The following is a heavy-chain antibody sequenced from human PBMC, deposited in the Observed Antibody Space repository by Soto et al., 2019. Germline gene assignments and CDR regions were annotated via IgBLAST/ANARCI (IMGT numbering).Heavy chain of an antibody. D-gene: IGHD2-15*01. V-gene: IGHV4-59*08. Sequence: SETLSLTCTVSGGSISSYYWSWIRQPPGKGLEWIGYIYYSGSTNYNPSLKSRVTISVDTSKNQFSLKLSSVTAADTAVYYCARRSCSGGSCYKNWYFDLWGRGTLVTVSS. CDR2: IYYSGST. J-gene: IGHJ2*01. CDR1: GGSISSYY. CDR3: ARRSCSGGSCYKNWYFDL.